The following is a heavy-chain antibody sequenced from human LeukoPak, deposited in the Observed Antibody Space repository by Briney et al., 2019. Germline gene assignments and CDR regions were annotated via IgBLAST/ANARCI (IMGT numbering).Heavy chain of an antibody. D-gene: IGHD6-19*01. V-gene: IGHV1-3*01. CDR1: GYTFTSYA. J-gene: IGHJ4*02. CDR2: INAGNGNT. Sequence: GASVKVSCKASGYTFTSYAMHWVRQAPGQRLEWMGWINAGNGNTKYSQKFQGKVTITRDTSASTAYMELSSLRSEDTAVYYCARVGAVATLRYFDYWGQGTLVTVSS. CDR3: ARVGAVATLRYFDY.